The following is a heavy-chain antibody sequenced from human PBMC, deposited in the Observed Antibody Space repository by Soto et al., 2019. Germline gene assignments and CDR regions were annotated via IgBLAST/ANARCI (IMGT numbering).Heavy chain of an antibody. CDR2: IYHSGST. CDR1: GGSISSGGYS. CDR3: AGSGYYPNSGMDV. V-gene: IGHV4-30-2*01. D-gene: IGHD3-22*01. J-gene: IGHJ6*02. Sequence: QLQLQESGSGLVKPSQTLSLTCAVSGGSISSGGYSWSWIRQPPGKGLEWIGYIYHSGSTYYNPSLQSRVTISVDRSQNQFSLKLSSVTAADTAVYYCAGSGYYPNSGMDVWGQGTTVTVSS.